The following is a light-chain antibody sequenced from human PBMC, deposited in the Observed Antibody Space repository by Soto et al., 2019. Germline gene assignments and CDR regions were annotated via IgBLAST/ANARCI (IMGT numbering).Light chain of an antibody. CDR2: END. Sequence: QSVLTQPPSVSAAPGQKVTISCSGSSPNIGSNYVSWYQQVPGTAPKILIYENDKRPSGIPDRFSGSKSGTSATLGVTGLQIGDEADYYCGTWDSSLSAHVFATWTKVTVL. CDR3: GTWDSSLSAHV. CDR1: SPNIGSNY. V-gene: IGLV1-51*02. J-gene: IGLJ1*01.